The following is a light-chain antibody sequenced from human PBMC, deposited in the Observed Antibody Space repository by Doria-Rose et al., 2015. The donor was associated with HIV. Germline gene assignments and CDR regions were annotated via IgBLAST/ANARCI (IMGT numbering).Light chain of an antibody. CDR1: QSISSW. V-gene: IGKV1-5*03. J-gene: IGKJ2*01. CDR2: KAS. CDR3: QQYNSYLS. Sequence: DIQVTQSPSTLSASVGDRVTITCRASQSISSWLAWYQQKPGKAPNLLIYKASSLGSGVPSRFSGSGSGTEFTLTISSLQPDDFATYYCQQYNSYLSFGQGTKLEIK.